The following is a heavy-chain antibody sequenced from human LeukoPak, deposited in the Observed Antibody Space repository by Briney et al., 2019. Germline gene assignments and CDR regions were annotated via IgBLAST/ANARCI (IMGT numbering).Heavy chain of an antibody. CDR1: GFTFSSYA. Sequence: GGSLRLSCAASGFTFSSYAMHWVRQAPGKGLEWVAVISYDGSNKYYADSVKGRFTISRDNSMNTLYLQMNSLRAEDTAVYYCARGHNSGLWTWGQGTLVTVSS. D-gene: IGHD5-12*01. J-gene: IGHJ5*02. CDR3: ARGHNSGLWT. V-gene: IGHV3-30*04. CDR2: ISYDGSNK.